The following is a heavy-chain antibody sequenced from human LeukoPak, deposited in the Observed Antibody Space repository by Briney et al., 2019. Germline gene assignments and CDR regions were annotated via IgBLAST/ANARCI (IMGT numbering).Heavy chain of an antibody. CDR3: ARALGYDSSGYAPD. Sequence: SETLSLTCAVYGGSFSGYYWSWIRQPPGKGLEWLGEINHSGSTNYNPSLKSRVTISVDTSKNQFSLKLSSVTAADTAVYYCARALGYDSSGYAPDWGQGTLVTVSS. CDR1: GGSFSGYY. CDR2: INHSGST. V-gene: IGHV4-34*01. D-gene: IGHD3-22*01. J-gene: IGHJ4*02.